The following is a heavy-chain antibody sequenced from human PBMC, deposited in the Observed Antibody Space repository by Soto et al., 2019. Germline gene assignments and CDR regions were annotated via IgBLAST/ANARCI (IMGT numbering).Heavy chain of an antibody. Sequence: EVQLLESGGGLVQPGGALRLSCAASGFTFSSHAMRWVRQAPGKGLEWISSISAGSEGAYYADSVKGRFTISRDNSNNTLYLKMNSLRAEDPAVYYCARDLWWYLHWGQGTLVTVSS. CDR2: ISAGSEGA. V-gene: IGHV3-23*01. D-gene: IGHD2-15*01. CDR1: GFTFSSHA. CDR3: ARDLWWYLH. J-gene: IGHJ4*02.